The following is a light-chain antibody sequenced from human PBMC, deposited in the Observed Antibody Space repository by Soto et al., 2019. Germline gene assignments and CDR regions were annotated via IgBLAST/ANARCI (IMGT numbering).Light chain of an antibody. V-gene: IGLV2-14*03. Sequence: QSVLTQPASVSGSPGQSITISCTGTSSDVGGYKYVSWYQQHPGKAPKLMIYDVSNRPSGVSNRFSGSKSGNTASLTISGLQAEDEADYYCRSYTSSSTVVFGGGTQLTVL. CDR2: DVS. CDR1: SSDVGGYKY. CDR3: RSYTSSSTVV. J-gene: IGLJ2*01.